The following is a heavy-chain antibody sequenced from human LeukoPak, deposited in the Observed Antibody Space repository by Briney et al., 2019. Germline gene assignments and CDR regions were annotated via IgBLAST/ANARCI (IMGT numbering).Heavy chain of an antibody. CDR1: GGSINANY. D-gene: IGHD3-22*01. Sequence: SETLSLTCTVSGGSINANYWTWIRQPAGEGLEWIGRIHTSGSTYYNPSLKGRALMTLDKPNNQFSLELKSLTAADTAVYYCARYDSTWDNFDYWGQGTLVTVSS. V-gene: IGHV4-4*07. CDR2: IHTSGST. CDR3: ARYDSTWDNFDY. J-gene: IGHJ4*02.